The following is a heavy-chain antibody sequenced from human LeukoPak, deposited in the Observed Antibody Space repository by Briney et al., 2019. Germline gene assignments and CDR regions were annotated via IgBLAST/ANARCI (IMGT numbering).Heavy chain of an antibody. Sequence: PGGSLRLSCAASGFTFSSYWMHWVRQAPGKGLVWVSRINSDGSSTSYADSVKGRFTISRDNAKNTLYLQMNSLRAEDTAVYYCARPGYDSSGYYYYYFDYWGQGTLVTVSS. V-gene: IGHV3-74*01. CDR1: GFTFSSYW. D-gene: IGHD3-22*01. CDR2: INSDGSST. J-gene: IGHJ4*02. CDR3: ARPGYDSSGYYYYYFDY.